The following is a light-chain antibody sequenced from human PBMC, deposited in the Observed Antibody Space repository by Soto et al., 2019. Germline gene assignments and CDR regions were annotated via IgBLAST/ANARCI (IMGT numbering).Light chain of an antibody. CDR2: GAS. CDR3: QQYGDWPPET. CDR1: QSVSRN. V-gene: IGKV3-15*01. Sequence: EVVLTQSPATLSVSPGDRATLSCRASQSVSRNLAWYKQKPGQAARLLIYGASTRADGVPARFSGSGSATEFTLSLSSLQSEEVAVYYCQQYGDWPPETFGQGTKLEI. J-gene: IGKJ2*01.